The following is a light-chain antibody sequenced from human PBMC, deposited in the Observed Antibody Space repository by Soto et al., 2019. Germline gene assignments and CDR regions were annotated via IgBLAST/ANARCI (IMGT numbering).Light chain of an antibody. Sequence: ESVLTQSPATLSLSPGERATLSCRASPSVSNSLAWYQHKPGQAPRLLIYDASNRATGVPTRFSGSGSGTDFTLTISSLQSEDFAVYYCQQYNNWPSITFGQGTRLEI. V-gene: IGKV3-11*01. CDR2: DAS. CDR1: PSVSNS. CDR3: QQYNNWPSIT. J-gene: IGKJ5*01.